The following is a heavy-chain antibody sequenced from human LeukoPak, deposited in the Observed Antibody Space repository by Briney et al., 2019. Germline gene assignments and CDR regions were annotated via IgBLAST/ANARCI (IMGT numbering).Heavy chain of an antibody. J-gene: IGHJ6*03. CDR2: ISGSGDST. V-gene: IGHV3-23*01. D-gene: IGHD2-15*01. CDR1: GFTLSSYE. Sequence: GGSLRLSCAASGFTLSSYEMNWVRQAPGKGLEWVSTISGSGDSTYYADSVKGRFTSSRDNSKNTLYLQMNSLRAEDTAVYYCARDSLLVATLHYYYYMDVWGKGTTVTVSS. CDR3: ARDSLLVATLHYYYYMDV.